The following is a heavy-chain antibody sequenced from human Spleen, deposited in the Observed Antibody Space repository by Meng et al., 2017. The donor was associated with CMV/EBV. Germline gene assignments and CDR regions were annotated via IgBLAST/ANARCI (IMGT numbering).Heavy chain of an antibody. CDR2: ISSSSYI. CDR3: ARDIVLMVYEAFDI. V-gene: IGHV3-21*01. CDR1: GFTFSSYS. D-gene: IGHD2-8*01. Sequence: ETLSLTCAASGFTFSSYSMNWVRQAPGKGLEWVSSISSSSYIYYADSVKGRFTISRDNAKNSLYLQMNSLGAEDTAVYYCARDIVLMVYEAFDIWGQGTMVTVSS. J-gene: IGHJ3*02.